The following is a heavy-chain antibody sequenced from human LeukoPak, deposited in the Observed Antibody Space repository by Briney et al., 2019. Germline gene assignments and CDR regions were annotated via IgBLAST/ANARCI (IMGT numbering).Heavy chain of an antibody. V-gene: IGHV4-59*01. CDR2: IYYSGST. D-gene: IGHD1-26*01. Sequence: SETLSLTCTVSGGSISSYYWSWIRQPPGKGLEWIGYIYYSGSTNYNPSLKSRVTISVDTSKNQFSLKLSSVTAADTAVYYFQVGATTIGAFDIWGQGTMVTVSS. CDR1: GGSISSYY. CDR3: QVGATTIGAFDI. J-gene: IGHJ3*02.